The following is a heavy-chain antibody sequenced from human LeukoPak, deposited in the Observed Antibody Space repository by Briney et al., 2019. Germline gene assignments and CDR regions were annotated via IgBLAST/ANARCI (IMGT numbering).Heavy chain of an antibody. CDR2: ISGSGGST. D-gene: IGHD1-26*01. CDR1: GFTFSSYA. CDR3: ARFYANEWELPH. J-gene: IGHJ4*02. Sequence: GGSLRLSCAASGFTFSSYAMSWVRQAPGKGLEWVSVISGSGGSTYYADSVKGRFTITRDNSKNTLYLQMNSLRAEDTAVYYCARFYANEWELPHWGQGTLVTVSS. V-gene: IGHV3-23*01.